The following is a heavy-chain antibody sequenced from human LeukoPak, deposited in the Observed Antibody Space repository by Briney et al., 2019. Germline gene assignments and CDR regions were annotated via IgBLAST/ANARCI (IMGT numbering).Heavy chain of an antibody. J-gene: IGHJ5*02. D-gene: IGHD3-22*01. Sequence: GRSLRLSCSASGFVFSDYPLHWIRQSPGKGPEWVAVISFDGSHQYYADSVKGRFTISRDNSKNTLYLQMNSLRAEDTAVYYCAKDALAPRITMIVNWFDPWGQGTLVTVSS. CDR1: GFVFSDYP. CDR2: ISFDGSHQ. CDR3: AKDALAPRITMIVNWFDP. V-gene: IGHV3-30*01.